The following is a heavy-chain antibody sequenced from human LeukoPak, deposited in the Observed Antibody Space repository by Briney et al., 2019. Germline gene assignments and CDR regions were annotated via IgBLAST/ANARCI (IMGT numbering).Heavy chain of an antibody. D-gene: IGHD3-3*01. Sequence: SETLSLTCTVSGGSISSGSYYWSWIRQPAGKGLEWIGRIYTSGSTNYNPPLKSRVTISVDTSKNQFSLKLSSVTAVDTAVYYCARGVLRFLEWLPTLDYWGQGTLVTVSS. CDR2: IYTSGST. CDR1: GGSISSGSYY. J-gene: IGHJ4*02. CDR3: ARGVLRFLEWLPTLDY. V-gene: IGHV4-61*02.